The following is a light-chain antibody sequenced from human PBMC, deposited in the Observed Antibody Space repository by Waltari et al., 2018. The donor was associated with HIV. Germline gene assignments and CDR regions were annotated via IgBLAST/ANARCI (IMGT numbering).Light chain of an antibody. CDR3: CSYGGSSTWV. CDR2: EAI. J-gene: IGLJ3*02. CDR1: SSDVGNYNL. V-gene: IGLV2-23*01. Sequence: QSALTQPASVSGSPGQSITISCTGTSSDVGNYNLVSWYQQPPGKAPKLIIYEAIKRPSGVSNRISASKSGNTASLTISGLQAEDEADYYCCSYGGSSTWVFGGGTKVTVL.